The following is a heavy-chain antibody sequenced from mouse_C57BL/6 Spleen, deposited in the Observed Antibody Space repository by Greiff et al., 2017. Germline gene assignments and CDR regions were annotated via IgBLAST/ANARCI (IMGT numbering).Heavy chain of an antibody. CDR3: TRSYYVSREYYFDY. CDR2: IDPETGGT. V-gene: IGHV1-15*01. CDR1: GYTFTDYE. D-gene: IGHD1-1*01. Sequence: VQLQQSGAELVRPGASVTLSCKASGYTFTDYEMHWVKQTPVHGLEWIGAIDPETGGTAYNQKFKGKAILTADKSSSTAYMELRSLTSEDSAVYYCTRSYYVSREYYFDYWGQGTTLTVSS. J-gene: IGHJ2*01.